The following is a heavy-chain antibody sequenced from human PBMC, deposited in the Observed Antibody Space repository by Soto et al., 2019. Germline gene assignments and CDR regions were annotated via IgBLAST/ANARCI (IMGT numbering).Heavy chain of an antibody. CDR3: ARERRITMVRGVRAGMDV. CDR1: GFTFSSYG. D-gene: IGHD3-10*01. CDR2: IWYDGSNK. Sequence: GSLRLSCAASGFTFSSYGMHWVRQAPGKGLEWVAVIWYDGSNKYYADSVKGRFTISRDNSKNTLYLQMNSLRAEDTAVYYCARERRITMVRGVRAGMDVWGQGTTVTV. V-gene: IGHV3-33*01. J-gene: IGHJ6*02.